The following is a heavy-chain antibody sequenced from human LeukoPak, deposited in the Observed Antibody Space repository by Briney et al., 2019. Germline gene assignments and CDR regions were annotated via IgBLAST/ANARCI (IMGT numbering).Heavy chain of an antibody. J-gene: IGHJ6*02. V-gene: IGHV3-30-3*01. CDR3: ARDSYGMDV. CDR2: ISYDGSNK. CDR1: GFTFSSYA. Sequence: GGSLRLSCAASGFTFSSYAMHCVRQAPGKGLEWVAVISYDGSNKYCADSVKGRFTISRDNSKNTLYLQMNSLRAEDTAVYYCARDSYGMDVWGQGTTVTVSS.